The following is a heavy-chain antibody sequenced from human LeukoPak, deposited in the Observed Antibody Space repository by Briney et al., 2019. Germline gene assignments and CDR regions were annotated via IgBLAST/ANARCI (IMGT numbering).Heavy chain of an antibody. CDR2: IRYDGSNK. D-gene: IGHD2-21*01. CDR1: GFTFSSYV. J-gene: IGHJ4*02. CDR3: AKDPIGGETHFDY. Sequence: GGSLRLSCAASGFTFSSYVMHWVRQAPGKGLEWVAFIRYDGSNKYYADSVKGRFTISRDNSKNTLYLQMNSLRAEDTAVYYCAKDPIGGETHFDYWGQGTLVTVSS. V-gene: IGHV3-30*02.